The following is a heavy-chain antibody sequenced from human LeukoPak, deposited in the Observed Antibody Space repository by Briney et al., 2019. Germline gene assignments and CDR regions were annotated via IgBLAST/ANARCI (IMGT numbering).Heavy chain of an antibody. D-gene: IGHD3-10*01. CDR1: GYTFTGYY. J-gene: IGHJ5*02. CDR2: INPHSGGT. V-gene: IGHV1-2*02. Sequence: ASVKVSCKASGYTFTGYYIHWVRQAPGQGLEWMGWINPHSGGTNYAQKFQGGVTMTRDTSISTAYMELSRLRSDDTAVYYCARGGRAVRPSDNWFDPWGQGTLVTVSS. CDR3: ARGGRAVRPSDNWFDP.